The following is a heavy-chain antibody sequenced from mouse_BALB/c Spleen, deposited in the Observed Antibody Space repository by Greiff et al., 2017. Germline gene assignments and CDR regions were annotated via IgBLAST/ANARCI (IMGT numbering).Heavy chain of an antibody. J-gene: IGHJ4*01. CDR1: GFTFSSYG. Sequence: EVQGVESGGDLVKPGGSLKLSCAASGFTFSSYGMSWVRQTPDKRLEWVATISSGGSYTYYPDSVKGRFTISRDNAKNTLYLQMSSLKSEDTAMYYCARHVEYYYAMDYWGQGTSVTVSS. CDR2: ISSGGSYT. V-gene: IGHV5-6*01. CDR3: ARHVEYYYAMDY.